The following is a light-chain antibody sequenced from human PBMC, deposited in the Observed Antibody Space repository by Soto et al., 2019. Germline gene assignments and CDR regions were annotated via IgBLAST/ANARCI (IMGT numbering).Light chain of an antibody. CDR1: SSNIGAGYD. V-gene: IGLV1-40*01. J-gene: IGLJ1*01. CDR2: GNS. CDR3: QSYDRSLRTYV. Sequence: QSVLTQPPSVSGAPGQRVTISCSGSSSNIGAGYDVNWYRQLLGTAPKLLIYGNSDRPSGVPDRFSGSKSGTSASLAITGLQAEDEADYFCQSYDRSLRTYVFGTATKVTVL.